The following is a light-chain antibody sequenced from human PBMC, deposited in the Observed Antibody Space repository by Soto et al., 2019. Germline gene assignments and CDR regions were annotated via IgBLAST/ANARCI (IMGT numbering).Light chain of an antibody. CDR2: AAS. CDR1: QTITTF. J-gene: IGKJ4*01. V-gene: IGKV1-39*01. Sequence: DIRMTQAPSSLSASVRDRVTITCRASQTITTFLNWYLQRPVKAPKLMIYAASNLHSGVPSRFSGAGSGTGFTLIISSLQPEDFGTYYCQQSYSSPGTFGGGTKVEIK. CDR3: QQSYSSPGT.